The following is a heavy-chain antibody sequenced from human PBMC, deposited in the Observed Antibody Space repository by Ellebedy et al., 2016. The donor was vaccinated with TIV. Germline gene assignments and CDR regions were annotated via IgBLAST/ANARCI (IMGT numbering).Heavy chain of an antibody. V-gene: IGHV3-23*01. D-gene: IGHD6-19*01. Sequence: LSLTCAASGFTFSIYAMSWVRQAPGKGLEWVATISASGDETFYPNSVNGRFTTSRDNSKNMVYLQTAGLRADDTAVYYCAKDSGRSGWYFDYWGQGTPVTVSS. CDR1: GFTFSIYA. CDR3: AKDSGRSGWYFDY. CDR2: ISASGDET. J-gene: IGHJ4*02.